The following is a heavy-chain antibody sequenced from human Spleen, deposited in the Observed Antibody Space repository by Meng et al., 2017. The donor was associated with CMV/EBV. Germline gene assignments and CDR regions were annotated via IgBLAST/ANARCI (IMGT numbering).Heavy chain of an antibody. CDR3: ARGHTNSGSFVGYYAMDV. Sequence: SETLSLTCTVSGASISTYYWSWIRQPSGKGLEWIGNIHYSGSTNYNPSLEGRVTMSVATSEDQFSLRLNSVTAADTAVYYCARGHTNSGSFVGYYAMDVWGQGATVTVSS. CDR1: GASISTYY. J-gene: IGHJ6*02. CDR2: IHYSGST. V-gene: IGHV4-59*01. D-gene: IGHD1-26*01.